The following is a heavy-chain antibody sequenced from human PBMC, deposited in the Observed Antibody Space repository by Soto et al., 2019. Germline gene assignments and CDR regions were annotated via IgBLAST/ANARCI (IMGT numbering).Heavy chain of an antibody. CDR1: GGSFSGYY. V-gene: IGHV4-34*01. Sequence: SETLSLTCAVYGGSFSGYYWSWIRQPPGKGLEWIGEINHSGSTNYNPSLKSRVTISVDTSKNQFSLKLSSVTAADTAVYYCANSSSAPNRYDYWGQGTLVTVSS. D-gene: IGHD6-6*01. J-gene: IGHJ4*02. CDR2: INHSGST. CDR3: ANSSSAPNRYDY.